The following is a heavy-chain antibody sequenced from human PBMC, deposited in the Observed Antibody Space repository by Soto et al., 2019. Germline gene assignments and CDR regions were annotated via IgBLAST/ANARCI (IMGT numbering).Heavy chain of an antibody. CDR2: IQYNGYS. CDR3: ARHGFGSLHGLVDV. CDR1: SSSIANNY. V-gene: IGHV4-59*08. D-gene: IGHD3-10*01. Sequence: SLARIPISSSIANNYCSRSRAPHGKGLEWIGYIQYNGYSAYNLALKRRVTMSMDTSKTQFSLMLESVTATDTAVYYCARHGFGSLHGLVDVWGQGTTVT. J-gene: IGHJ6*02.